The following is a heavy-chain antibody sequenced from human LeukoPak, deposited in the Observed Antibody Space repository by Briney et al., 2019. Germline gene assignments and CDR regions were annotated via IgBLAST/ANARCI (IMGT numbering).Heavy chain of an antibody. V-gene: IGHV3-53*01. CDR3: ARDPGAREVGFDY. J-gene: IGHJ4*02. Sequence: GGFLRLSCAASGFTVSSNYMSWVRQAPGKGLEWVSVIYSGGSTYYADSVKGRFTISRDNSKNTLYLQMNSLRAEDTAVYYCARDPGAREVGFDYWGQGTLVTVSS. D-gene: IGHD1-26*01. CDR1: GFTVSSNY. CDR2: IYSGGST.